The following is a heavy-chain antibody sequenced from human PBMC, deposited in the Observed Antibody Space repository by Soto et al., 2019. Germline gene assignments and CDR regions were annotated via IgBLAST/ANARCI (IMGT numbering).Heavy chain of an antibody. D-gene: IGHD2-2*01. V-gene: IGHV4-30-4*01. J-gene: IGHJ4*02. CDR1: GGSISSGDYY. CDR2: IYYSGNT. Sequence: SETLSLTCTFSGGSISSGDYYWSWIRQPPGKGLEWIGYIYYSGNTYFNPSLKSRVTLSVDTSKNQFSLNLSSVTAADTAVYYCVRYCSTTKCPFDYWGQGTLVTVSS. CDR3: VRYCSTTKCPFDY.